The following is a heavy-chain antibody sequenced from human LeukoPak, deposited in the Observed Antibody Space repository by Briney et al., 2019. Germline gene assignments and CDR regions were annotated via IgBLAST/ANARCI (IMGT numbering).Heavy chain of an antibody. CDR1: GITLGNYG. CDR3: AKRGVVIRVILVGFHKEAYYFES. CDR2: ISDSGGNT. D-gene: IGHD3/OR15-3a*01. Sequence: GGSLRLSCAPSGITLGNYGMRWVRQAPGKGLEWVAGISDSGGNTKYADSMKGRLTISRDNPKNTLYLQMKSLRAEDTAVYFCAKRGVVIRVILVGFHKEAYYFESWGQGALVTVSS. V-gene: IGHV3-23*01. J-gene: IGHJ4*02.